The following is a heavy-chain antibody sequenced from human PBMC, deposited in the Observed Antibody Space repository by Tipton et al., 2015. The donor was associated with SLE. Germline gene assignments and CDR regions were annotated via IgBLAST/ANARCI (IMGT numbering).Heavy chain of an antibody. CDR3: AVGIISYCSGVSCYFD. D-gene: IGHD2-15*01. V-gene: IGHV1-46*01. CDR1: GYTFTSYY. CDR2: MNPSSGQT. J-gene: IGHJ4*02. Sequence: QLVQSGAEVKKPGASVKVSRKASGYTFTSYYMHWVRQAPGQGLEWMGWMNPSSGQTGYAQKFQGRVTMTWDTSMSTAYMEVSSLRSDDTAVFYCAVGIISYCSGVSCYFDWGQGTLVTVSS.